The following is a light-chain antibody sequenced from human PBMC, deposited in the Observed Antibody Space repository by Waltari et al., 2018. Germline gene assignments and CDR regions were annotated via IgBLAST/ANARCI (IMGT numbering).Light chain of an antibody. CDR2: AAS. CDR1: QVILGY. CDR3: QQLKSYPIT. V-gene: IGKV1-9*01. J-gene: IGKJ4*01. Sequence: QFPQSPSSLSASVGDRVTISCRTSQVILGYLAWYQQKPGKAPKLLIYAASTWQSGVPSRFSGSGSGMDFNITISNLQPEDFATYYCQQLKSYPITFGGGTKVEIK.